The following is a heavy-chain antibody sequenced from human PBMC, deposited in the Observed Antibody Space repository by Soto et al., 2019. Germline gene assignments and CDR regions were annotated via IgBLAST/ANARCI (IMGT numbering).Heavy chain of an antibody. J-gene: IGHJ5*02. D-gene: IGHD2-2*02. V-gene: IGHV1-2*02. CDR1: GYTFTDYC. Sequence: ASVKVSCKAPGYTFTDYCMHWVRQAPGQGLEWMGWINPNSGGTNYSQTFQGRVTMTRDTSISTAYMELSRLRSDDTAVYYCAREAVPVAIPNNWFDPWGQGTLVTVSS. CDR2: INPNSGGT. CDR3: AREAVPVAIPNNWFDP.